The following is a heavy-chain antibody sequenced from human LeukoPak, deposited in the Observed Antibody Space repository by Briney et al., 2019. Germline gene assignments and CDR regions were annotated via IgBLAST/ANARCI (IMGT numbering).Heavy chain of an antibody. D-gene: IGHD3-22*01. CDR3: RYYDSSGSQTDY. Sequence: GGSLRLSCAASGFTFSIYWMHWVRQAPGEGLVWVSGINSDGSSTNYADSVKGRFTISRDNAKNTLYLQMNSLRAEDTAVYYCRYYDSSGSQTDYWGQGTLVTVSS. CDR2: INSDGSST. V-gene: IGHV3-74*01. J-gene: IGHJ4*02. CDR1: GFTFSIYW.